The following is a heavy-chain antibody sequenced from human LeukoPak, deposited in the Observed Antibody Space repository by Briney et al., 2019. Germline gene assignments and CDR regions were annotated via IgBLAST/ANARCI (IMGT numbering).Heavy chain of an antibody. CDR2: IYTSGST. D-gene: IGHD3-10*01. CDR1: GGSISSGSYY. J-gene: IGHJ2*01. CDR3: ARSSGSYFGRRYFDL. Sequence: SETLSLTCTVSGGSISSGSYYWSWIRQPAGKGLEWIGRIYTSGSTNYNPSLKSRVTISVDTSKNQFSLKLSSVTAADTAVYYCARSSGSYFGRRYFDLWGRGTLVTVSS. V-gene: IGHV4-61*02.